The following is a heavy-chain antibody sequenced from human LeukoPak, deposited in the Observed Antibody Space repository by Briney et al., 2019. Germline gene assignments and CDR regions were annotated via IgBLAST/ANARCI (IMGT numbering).Heavy chain of an antibody. CDR2: IYYSGST. D-gene: IGHD1-26*01. V-gene: IGHV4-59*01. Sequence: SETLSLTCTVSGGSISSYYWIWIRQPPGKGLEWLGYIYYSGSTNYNPSLKSRVTISVDTSKNQFSLKLSSVTAADTAVYYCARMIVGVVGATNPFDYWGQGTLVTVSS. J-gene: IGHJ4*02. CDR1: GGSISSYY. CDR3: ARMIVGVVGATNPFDY.